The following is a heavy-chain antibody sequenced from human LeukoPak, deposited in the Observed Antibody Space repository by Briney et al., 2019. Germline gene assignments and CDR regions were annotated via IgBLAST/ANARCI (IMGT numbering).Heavy chain of an antibody. J-gene: IGHJ6*04. CDR1: GYTFTSYY. V-gene: IGHV1-46*01. CDR3: ARDGVVVPAAMREEKYYYYYGMDV. CDR2: INPSGGST. D-gene: IGHD2-2*01. Sequence: APVKVSCKASGYTFTSYYMHWVRQAPGQGLEWMGIINPSGGSTSYAQKFQGRVTMTRDTSTSTVYMELSSLRSEDTAVYYCARDGVVVPAAMREEKYYYYYGMDVWGKGTTVTVSS.